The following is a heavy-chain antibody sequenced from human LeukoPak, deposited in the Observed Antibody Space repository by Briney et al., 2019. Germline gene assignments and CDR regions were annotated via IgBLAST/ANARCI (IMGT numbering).Heavy chain of an antibody. CDR1: GDIVSTKSSA. J-gene: IGHJ4*02. Sequence: SQTLSLTCDIFGDIVSTKSSAWSWIRQSPSRGLEWLGRTYYRSKWGSDYAASVKSRISINADTAKNQLSLQLNSVTPEDTAVYYCVRYSGWYNCDYWGQGLLVTVSS. CDR3: VRYSGWYNCDY. V-gene: IGHV6-1*01. CDR2: TYYRSKWGS. D-gene: IGHD6-19*01.